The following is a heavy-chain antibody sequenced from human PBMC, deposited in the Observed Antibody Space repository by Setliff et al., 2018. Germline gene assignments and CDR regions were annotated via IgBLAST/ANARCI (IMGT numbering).Heavy chain of an antibody. D-gene: IGHD2-15*01. CDR3: ARDQGWTSYNWFDP. V-gene: IGHV3-30*03. Sequence: PGGSLRLSCVASGYTFSSYAIHWVRQAPGKGLEWVALISWDGTKKDYADSVKGRFTISRDNSKNTLYLQMNSLRAEDTAVYYCARDQGWTSYNWFDPWGQGTLVTVSS. CDR2: ISWDGTKK. J-gene: IGHJ5*02. CDR1: GYTFSSYA.